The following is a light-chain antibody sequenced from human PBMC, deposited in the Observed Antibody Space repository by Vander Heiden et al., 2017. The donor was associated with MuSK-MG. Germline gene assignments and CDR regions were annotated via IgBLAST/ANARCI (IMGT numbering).Light chain of an antibody. V-gene: IGLV3-1*01. CDR3: QAWDSSTVV. CDR2: QDS. J-gene: IGLJ3*02. Sequence: YELTQSPSVSGSPGQTASITCSGDKLGEKYACWYQQKPGQSPVLVMYQDSKRPSGIPERFSGSNSANTATLTISGTQAMDEADYYCQAWDSSTVVFGGGTKLTVL. CDR1: KLGEKY.